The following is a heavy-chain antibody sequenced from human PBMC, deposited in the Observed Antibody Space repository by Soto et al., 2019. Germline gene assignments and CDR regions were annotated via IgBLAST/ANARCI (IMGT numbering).Heavy chain of an antibody. J-gene: IGHJ4*02. CDR3: AKPVSSSSQLFDY. D-gene: IGHD6-6*01. V-gene: IGHV3-23*01. Sequence: GGSLRLSCAASGFSFGSYAMSCVRQAPGKGLEWVSAISGNGGSTYYADSVKGRFTISRDNSKNTLYLQMNSLRAEATAVYYCAKPVSSSSQLFDYCGQGTLVTVSS. CDR1: GFSFGSYA. CDR2: ISGNGGST.